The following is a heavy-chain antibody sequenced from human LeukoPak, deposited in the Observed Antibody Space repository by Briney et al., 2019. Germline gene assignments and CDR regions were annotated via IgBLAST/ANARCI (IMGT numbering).Heavy chain of an antibody. CDR3: AREIDLARYYFDY. CDR2: ISYGGSNK. J-gene: IGHJ4*02. V-gene: IGHV3-30-3*01. Sequence: GGSLRLSCAASGFTFSSYAMHWVRQAPGKGLEWVAVISYGGSNKYYADSVKGRFTISRDNSKNTLYLQMNSLRAEDTAVYYCAREIDLARYYFDYWGQGTLVTVSS. CDR1: GFTFSSYA.